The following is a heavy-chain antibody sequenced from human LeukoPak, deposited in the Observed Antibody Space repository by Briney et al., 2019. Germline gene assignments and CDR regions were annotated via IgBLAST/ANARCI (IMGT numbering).Heavy chain of an antibody. CDR3: ARDGTYFTMILGY. Sequence: PGGSLRLSCAASGFTFRSSTMHWVRQAPGKGLEWVAVISYDGSNKYYADSVKGRFTISRDNSKNTLYLQMNGLRAEDTAVYYCARDGTYFTMILGYWGQGTLVTVSS. CDR2: ISYDGSNK. V-gene: IGHV3-30*04. CDR1: GFTFRSST. D-gene: IGHD3-22*01. J-gene: IGHJ4*02.